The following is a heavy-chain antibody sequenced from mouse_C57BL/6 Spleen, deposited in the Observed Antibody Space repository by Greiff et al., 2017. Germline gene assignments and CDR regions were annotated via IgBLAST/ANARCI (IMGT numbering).Heavy chain of an antibody. CDR1: GYTFTSYW. CDR2: IYPGSGST. Sequence: VQLQQPGAELVKPGASVKMSCKASGYTFTSYWITWVKQRPGQGLEWIGDIYPGSGSTTYNEKFKSKATLTVATSSSTAYMQLSSLTSEDSAVYYCARFSYYGYDSAMDYRGQENSVTASS. J-gene: IGHJ4*01. V-gene: IGHV1-55*01. D-gene: IGHD2-9*01. CDR3: ARFSYYGYDSAMDY.